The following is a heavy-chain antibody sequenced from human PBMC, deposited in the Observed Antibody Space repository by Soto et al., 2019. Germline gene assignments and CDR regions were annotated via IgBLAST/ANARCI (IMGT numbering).Heavy chain of an antibody. Sequence: SETLSLTCTVSGGSITIGDYYWSWVRQPAGKDLECIGHMYSTGSTYYNPSLNSRVSMSVDTSKNQFSLKVSSVTAADTAVYYCARDEYGYGDSYDYWGQGSQVTVSS. D-gene: IGHD5-12*01. J-gene: IGHJ4*02. V-gene: IGHV4-30-4*01. CDR3: ARDEYGYGDSYDY. CDR2: MYSTGST. CDR1: GGSITIGDYY.